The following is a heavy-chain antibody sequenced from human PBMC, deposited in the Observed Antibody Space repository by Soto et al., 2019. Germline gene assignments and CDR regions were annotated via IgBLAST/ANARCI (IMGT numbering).Heavy chain of an antibody. D-gene: IGHD3-3*01. V-gene: IGHV3-7*01. Sequence: GGSLRLSCAASGFTFSSYWMSWVRQAPGKGLEWVANIKQDGSEKYYVDSVKGRFTISRDNAKNSLYLQMNSLRAEDTAEYCGAEGNDFWSGYYGMDDWGQGTTVTVSS. J-gene: IGHJ6*02. CDR1: GFTFSSYW. CDR2: IKQDGSEK. CDR3: AEGNDFWSGYYGMDD.